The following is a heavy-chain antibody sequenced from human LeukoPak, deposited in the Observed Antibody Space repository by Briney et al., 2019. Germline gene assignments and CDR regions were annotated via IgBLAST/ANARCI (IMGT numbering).Heavy chain of an antibody. CDR2: INPNSGGT. Sequence: ASVKVSCKASGYTFTGYYMHWVRQAPGQGLEWMGWINPNSGGTNYAQKFQGRVTMTRDTSISTAYMELSRLTSDDTAVYYCASDGSRSPLYYFDYWGQGTLVTVSS. D-gene: IGHD1-26*01. V-gene: IGHV1-2*02. CDR3: ASDGSRSPLYYFDY. J-gene: IGHJ4*02. CDR1: GYTFTGYY.